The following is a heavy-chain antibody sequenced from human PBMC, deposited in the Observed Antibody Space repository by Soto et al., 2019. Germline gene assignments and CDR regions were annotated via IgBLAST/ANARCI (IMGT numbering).Heavy chain of an antibody. J-gene: IGHJ5*02. CDR2: MNPNSGNT. CDR3: ARGVKYQLLTKNWFDP. Sequence: SVKVSCKASGYTFTSYDINWVRQATGQGLEWMGWMNPNSGNTGYAQKFQGRVTMTRNTSISTAYMELSSLRSEDTAVYYCARGVKYQLLTKNWFDPWGQGTXVTVSS. V-gene: IGHV1-8*01. D-gene: IGHD2-2*01. CDR1: GYTFTSYD.